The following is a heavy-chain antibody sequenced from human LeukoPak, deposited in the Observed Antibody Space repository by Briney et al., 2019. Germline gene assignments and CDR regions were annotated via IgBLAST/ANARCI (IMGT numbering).Heavy chain of an antibody. J-gene: IGHJ5*02. V-gene: IGHV4-39*02. D-gene: IGHD2-2*01. CDR3: ARETPAVRNNCFDP. Sequence: PSETLSLTCTVSGGSISSSTYYWGWVRQPPGKGLEWIGSVSYSGTTYYNPSLRRRVTISIDTSRNQFSLNVPSLTAADTAVYYCARETPAVRNNCFDPWGQGTLVTVSS. CDR1: GGSISSSTYY. CDR2: VSYSGTT.